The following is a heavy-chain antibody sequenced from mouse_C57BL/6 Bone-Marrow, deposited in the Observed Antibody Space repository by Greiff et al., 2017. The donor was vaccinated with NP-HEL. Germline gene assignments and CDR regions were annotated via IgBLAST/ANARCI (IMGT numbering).Heavy chain of an antibody. CDR2: IYPGDGDT. CDR1: GYAFSSSW. Sequence: QVQLQQSGPELVKPGASVKISCKASGYAFSSSWMNWVKQRPGKGLEWIGRIYPGDGDTNYNGKFKGKATLTADKSSSTAYMQLSSRTSEDSAVYFCGYDYDVPFAYWGQGTLVTVSA. V-gene: IGHV1-82*01. J-gene: IGHJ3*01. D-gene: IGHD2-4*01. CDR3: GYDYDVPFAY.